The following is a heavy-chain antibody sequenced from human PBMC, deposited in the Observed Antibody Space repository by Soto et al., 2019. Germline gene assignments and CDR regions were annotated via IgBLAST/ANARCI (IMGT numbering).Heavy chain of an antibody. V-gene: IGHV3-23*01. J-gene: IGHJ6*03. D-gene: IGHD2-15*01. CDR3: AKGGEGYCSGTSCLYHMDA. Sequence: GGSLRLSCAASGFTFSSYAMSWVRQAPGKGLEWVSTISASGSTYYADSVKGRFTISRDISKNTLYVQMSSLRAEDTAVYYCAKGGEGYCSGTSCLYHMDAWGKGTTVTVSS. CDR1: GFTFSSYA. CDR2: ISASGST.